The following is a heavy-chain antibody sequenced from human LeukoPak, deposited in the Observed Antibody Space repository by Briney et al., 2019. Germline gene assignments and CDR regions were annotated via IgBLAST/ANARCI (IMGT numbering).Heavy chain of an antibody. V-gene: IGHV1-69*04. CDR1: GGTFSSYA. CDR2: IIPILGIA. Sequence: SVKVSCKASGGTFSSYAISWVRQAPGRGLEWMGRIIPILGIANYAQKFQGRVTITADKSTSTAYMELSSLRSEDTAVYYCARGYCSSTSCHYYYYGMDVWGQGTTVTVSS. CDR3: ARGYCSSTSCHYYYYGMDV. J-gene: IGHJ6*02. D-gene: IGHD2-2*01.